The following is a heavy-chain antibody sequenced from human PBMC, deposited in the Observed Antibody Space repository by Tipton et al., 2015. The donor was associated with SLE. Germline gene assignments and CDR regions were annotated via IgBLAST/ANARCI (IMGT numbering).Heavy chain of an antibody. Sequence: LRLSCTVSGGSISGYYWSWIRQPAGKGLEWIGRVYSSGSTIYHPSIKSRITLSLDTSKNQFSLRVNSATAADTAVYYCARGGGSYYDYWGQGTLVTVSS. CDR3: ARGGGSYYDY. CDR2: VYSSGST. CDR1: GGSISGYY. J-gene: IGHJ4*02. V-gene: IGHV4-4*07. D-gene: IGHD1-26*01.